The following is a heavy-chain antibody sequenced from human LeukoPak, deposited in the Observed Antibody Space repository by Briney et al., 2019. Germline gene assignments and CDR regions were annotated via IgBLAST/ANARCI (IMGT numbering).Heavy chain of an antibody. CDR3: ARSEDVAAFDI. CDR1: GGSISSSSYY. Sequence: SETLSLTCTVSGGSISSSSYYWGWIRQPPGKGLEWIGSIYYSGSTYYNPSLKSRVTISVDTSKNQFSLKLSSVTAADTAVYYCARSEDVAAFDIWGQGTMVTVSS. V-gene: IGHV4-39*07. D-gene: IGHD2-15*01. CDR2: IYYSGST. J-gene: IGHJ3*02.